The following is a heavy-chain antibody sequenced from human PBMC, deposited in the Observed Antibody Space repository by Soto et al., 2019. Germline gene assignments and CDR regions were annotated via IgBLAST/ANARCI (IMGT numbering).Heavy chain of an antibody. CDR1: GFTFSSHV. J-gene: IGHJ6*02. CDR3: ARGPRAPPPHDYGMDV. V-gene: IGHV3-23*01. Sequence: EVQLLESGGGLVQPGGSLRLSCAASGFTFSSHVMNWVRQAPGKGLEWVAAISGGGGTTFYGDSVEGRFTMSRDNSKHTLFLQMNSLRAAATAVYYCARGPRAPPPHDYGMDVWGQGTTVTVSS. CDR2: ISGGGGTT.